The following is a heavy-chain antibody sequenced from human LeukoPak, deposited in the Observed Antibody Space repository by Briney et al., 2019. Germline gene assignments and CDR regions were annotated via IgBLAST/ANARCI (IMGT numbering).Heavy chain of an antibody. D-gene: IGHD4/OR15-4a*01. CDR2: INLDGGDK. CDR1: GLTLGNYW. V-gene: IGHV3-7*01. J-gene: IGHJ4*02. Sequence: PGGSLRLSCAASGLTLGNYWMSWVRQAPGKGLEWVANINLDGGDKSYVGSVKGRFTISRDNAKNSLYLQMNSLGAEGTAVYYCARDYDYSLDYWGQGTLVTVSS. CDR3: ARDYDYSLDY.